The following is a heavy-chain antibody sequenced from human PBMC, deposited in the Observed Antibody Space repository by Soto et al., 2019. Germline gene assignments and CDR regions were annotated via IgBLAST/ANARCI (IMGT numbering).Heavy chain of an antibody. Sequence: GGSLRLSCTVSGFAFNNHGINWVRQAPGKGLEWVSSISKSDYTYYSDSVKGRFTISRDNAKNSVSLQMNTLRVEDTAVYYCAREDSIIIPAVSDFWGQGTLVTVSS. CDR1: GFAFNNHG. CDR3: AREDSIIIPAVSDF. J-gene: IGHJ4*02. V-gene: IGHV3-21*01. D-gene: IGHD2-2*01. CDR2: ISKSDYT.